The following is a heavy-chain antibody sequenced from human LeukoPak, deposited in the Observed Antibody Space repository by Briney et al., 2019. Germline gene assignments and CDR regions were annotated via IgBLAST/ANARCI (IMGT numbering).Heavy chain of an antibody. D-gene: IGHD3-3*01. CDR2: ISGSGGST. V-gene: IGHV3-23*01. CDR1: GFTFSSYG. CDR3: ARDRNGDDFWSGYFD. Sequence: GGSLRLSCAASGFTFSSYGMSWVRQAPGKGLEWVSAISGSGGSTYYADSVKGRFTISRDNAKNSLYLQMNSLRAEDTAVYYCARDRNGDDFWSGYFDWGQGTLVTVSS. J-gene: IGHJ4*02.